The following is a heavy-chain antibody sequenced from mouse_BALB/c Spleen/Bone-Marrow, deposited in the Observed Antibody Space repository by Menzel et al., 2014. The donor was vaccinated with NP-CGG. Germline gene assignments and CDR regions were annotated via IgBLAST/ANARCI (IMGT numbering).Heavy chain of an antibody. V-gene: IGHV5-6*01. Sequence: VQLQQSGGGLVKPGGSLKLSCAASGFTFSSYGMSWVRQTPDKRLEWVATINNGGTYTYYPDSVKGRFTISRDNAKNTLYLQMSSLKSEDTAMYYCALNWDSAYWGQGTLVTVSA. CDR2: INNGGTYT. CDR3: ALNWDSAY. D-gene: IGHD4-1*02. J-gene: IGHJ3*01. CDR1: GFTFSSYG.